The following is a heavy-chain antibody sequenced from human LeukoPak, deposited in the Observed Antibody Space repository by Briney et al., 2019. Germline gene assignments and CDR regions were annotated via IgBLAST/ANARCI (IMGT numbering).Heavy chain of an antibody. Sequence: GESLKISCKHSEYSFPNYCIGWVRQMPGKGLEWMGIIYPDDSDTRYSPSFQGQVTISADKSVSTAYLQWSSLKASDTAMFFCARQAVGPTAYYFDYWGQGTLVTVSS. CDR2: IYPDDSDT. D-gene: IGHD1-26*01. CDR1: EYSFPNYC. J-gene: IGHJ4*02. V-gene: IGHV5-51*01. CDR3: ARQAVGPTAYYFDY.